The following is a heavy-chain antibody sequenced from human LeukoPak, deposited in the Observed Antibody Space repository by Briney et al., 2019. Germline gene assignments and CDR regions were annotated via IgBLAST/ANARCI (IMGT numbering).Heavy chain of an antibody. Sequence: SEILSLTCTVSGGSISSYYWSWIRQPPGKGLEWIGYIYYSGSTNYNPSLKSRVTISVDTSKNQFSLKLSSVTAADTAVYYCARVQYSRFDPWGQGTLVTVSS. V-gene: IGHV4-59*01. CDR3: ARVQYSRFDP. CDR2: IYYSGST. D-gene: IGHD2-21*01. J-gene: IGHJ5*02. CDR1: GGSISSYY.